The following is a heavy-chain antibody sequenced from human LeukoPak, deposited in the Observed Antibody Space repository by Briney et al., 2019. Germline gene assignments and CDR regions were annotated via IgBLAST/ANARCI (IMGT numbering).Heavy chain of an antibody. CDR1: GGSFSGYY. Sequence: SETLSLTCAVYGGSFSGYYWSWNRQPPGKGLEWIGEINHSGSTNYNPSLKSRVTILVDTSKNQFSLKLSSVTAADTAVYYCARKRPFAVYYYDSSGYYSPWGQGTLVTVSS. V-gene: IGHV4-34*01. CDR3: ARKRPFAVYYYDSSGYYSP. CDR2: INHSGST. D-gene: IGHD3-22*01. J-gene: IGHJ5*02.